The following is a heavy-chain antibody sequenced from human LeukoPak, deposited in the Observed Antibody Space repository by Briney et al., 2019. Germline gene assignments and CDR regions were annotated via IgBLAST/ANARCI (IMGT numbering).Heavy chain of an antibody. CDR3: ARDRGIAAAGPDYYYYGMDV. CDR2: INHSGST. CDR1: GGSFSGYY. D-gene: IGHD6-13*01. J-gene: IGHJ6*02. V-gene: IGHV4-34*01. Sequence: SETLSLTCAVYGGSFSGYYWSWIRQPPGKGLEWIGEINHSGSTNYNPSLKSRVTISVGTSKNQFPLKLSSVTAADTAVYYCARDRGIAAAGPDYYYYGMDVWGQGTTVTVSS.